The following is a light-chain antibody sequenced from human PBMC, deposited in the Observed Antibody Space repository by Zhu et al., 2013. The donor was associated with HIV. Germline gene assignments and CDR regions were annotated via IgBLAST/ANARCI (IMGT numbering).Light chain of an antibody. V-gene: IGKV3-11*01. CDR2: DAS. CDR1: QSVKTS. CDR3: QQRGNWPPT. J-gene: IGKJ5*01. Sequence: DIVLTQSPLSLSVTPGEPASISCRASQSVKTSLAWYQQQPGQPPRLLIYDASKRATGIPARFTGSGSGTDFTLTISSLEPDDFAVYYCQQRGNWPPTFGQGTRLEI.